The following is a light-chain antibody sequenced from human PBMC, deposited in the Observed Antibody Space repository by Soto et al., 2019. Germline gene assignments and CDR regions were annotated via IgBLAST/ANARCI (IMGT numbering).Light chain of an antibody. V-gene: IGKV1-27*01. Sequence: DIQTTQVPSSLSASVGDRVTITCRASQGISNYLAWYQQKPGKVPKLLIYAASTLQSGVPSRFSVRGSGTDFTLTISSLHPEDVATYYCKKYNGDPRPVGQVTK. J-gene: IGKJ1*01. CDR2: AAS. CDR1: QGISNY. CDR3: KKYNGDPRP.